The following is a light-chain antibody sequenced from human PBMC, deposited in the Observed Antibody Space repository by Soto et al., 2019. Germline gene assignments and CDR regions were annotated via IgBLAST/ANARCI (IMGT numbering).Light chain of an antibody. V-gene: IGKV3-15*01. Sequence: EIVMTQSPATLSVSPGERATLSCRASQSVSSSYLAWYHQKPGQAPRLLIYGASTRATGIPARFSGSGSGTEFTLTINSLQSEDFAVYYCQQYNNWPRTFGQGTKVDI. CDR3: QQYNNWPRT. CDR1: QSVSSSY. CDR2: GAS. J-gene: IGKJ1*01.